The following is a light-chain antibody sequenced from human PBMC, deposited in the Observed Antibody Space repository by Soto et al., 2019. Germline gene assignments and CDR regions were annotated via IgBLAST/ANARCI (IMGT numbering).Light chain of an antibody. CDR1: QSVGSY. CDR3: QHRSIWPVS. V-gene: IGKV3-11*01. CDR2: DAS. Sequence: EIVLTQSPATLSLSPGERATLSCRDSQSVGSYLAWYQQKPGQAPRPXILDASNRATGIPARFSGSGSGTDFTLTISSLEPEDFEVYDCQHRSIWPVSFGQGTRLEIK. J-gene: IGKJ5*01.